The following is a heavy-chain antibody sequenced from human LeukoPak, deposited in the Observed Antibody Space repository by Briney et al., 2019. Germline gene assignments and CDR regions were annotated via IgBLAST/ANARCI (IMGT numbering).Heavy chain of an antibody. CDR2: ISSSSSTI. D-gene: IGHD6-13*01. V-gene: IGHV3-48*04. Sequence: PGGSLRLSCAASGFTFSSYSMNWVRQAPGKGLEWVSYISSSSSTIYYADSVKGRFTISRDNAKNSLYLQMNSLRAEDTAVYYCARDRVPFYMRRIAAAGTSDYWGQGTLVTVSS. J-gene: IGHJ4*02. CDR3: ARDRVPFYMRRIAAAGTSDY. CDR1: GFTFSSYS.